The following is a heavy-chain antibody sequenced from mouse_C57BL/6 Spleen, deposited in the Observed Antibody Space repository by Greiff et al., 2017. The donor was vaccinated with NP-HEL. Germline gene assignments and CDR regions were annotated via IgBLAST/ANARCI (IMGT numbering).Heavy chain of an antibody. V-gene: IGHV14-2*01. Sequence: VQLKESGAELVKPGASVKLSCTASGFNIKDYYMHWVKQRTEQGLEWIGRIDPEDGETKYAPKFQGKATITADTSSNTAYLQLSILTSEDTAVYYCAKRSSLWYFEVWGTVATVTVAS. CDR3: AKRSSLWYFEV. J-gene: IGHJ1*03. CDR1: GFNIKDYY. CDR2: IDPEDGET. D-gene: IGHD1-1*01.